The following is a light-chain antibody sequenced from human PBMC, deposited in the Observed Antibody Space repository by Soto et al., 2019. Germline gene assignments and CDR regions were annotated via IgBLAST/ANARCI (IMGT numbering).Light chain of an antibody. J-gene: IGKJ4*01. Sequence: EIVLTQSPGTLSLSPGERATLSCRASQSVSSYLAWYQQKPGQAPRLLIYGASSRATGIPDRFSGSGSGTDLTITISRLEPEDCEVYDCQQYGSSPLTFGGGTKVDIK. V-gene: IGKV3-20*01. CDR1: QSVSSY. CDR2: GAS. CDR3: QQYGSSPLT.